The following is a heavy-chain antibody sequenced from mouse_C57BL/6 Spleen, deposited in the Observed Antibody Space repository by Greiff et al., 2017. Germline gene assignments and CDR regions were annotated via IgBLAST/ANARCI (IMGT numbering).Heavy chain of an antibody. Sequence: EVHLVESGGGLVQPKGSLKLSCAASGFTFNTSAMHWVRQAPGKGLEWVARIRRTSSNYATYYAVSVKDRFTISRDDSQSMLYRQMNNRKTEDTAMYYCVRDQGGNYPYYAMDDGGQGTSVTVSS. CDR1: GFTFNTSA. V-gene: IGHV10-3*01. D-gene: IGHD2-1*01. J-gene: IGHJ4*01. CDR3: VRDQGGNYPYYAMDD. CDR2: IRRTSSNYAT.